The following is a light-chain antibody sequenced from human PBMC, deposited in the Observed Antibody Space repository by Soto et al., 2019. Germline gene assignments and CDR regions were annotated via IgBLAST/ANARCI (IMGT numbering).Light chain of an antibody. Sequence: QYVLTQAPSASASLGASVKLTCTLSSGHSSYTIAWHQQHPKKGPRFLMKVNSDGSHNKGDGIPDRFSGFSSGTERYLIISNLQSEDEADYYCQTWGTGVWVFGGGTKLTVL. CDR3: QTWGTGVWV. V-gene: IGLV4-69*01. CDR2: VNSDGSH. CDR1: SGHSSYT. J-gene: IGLJ3*02.